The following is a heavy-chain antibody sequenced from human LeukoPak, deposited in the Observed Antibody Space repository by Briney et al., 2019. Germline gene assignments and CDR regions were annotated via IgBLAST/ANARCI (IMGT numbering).Heavy chain of an antibody. CDR2: IKQDGSEK. CDR3: AELGITMIGGV. Sequence: PGGSLRLSCTASGFTLSSYWMSWVRQAPGKGLEWVANIKQDGSEKHYVDSVKGRFTISRDNAKNSLYLLMNSLRDEDTAVYYCAELGITMIGGVWGKGATVTISS. D-gene: IGHD3-10*02. J-gene: IGHJ6*04. V-gene: IGHV3-7*01. CDR1: GFTLSSYW.